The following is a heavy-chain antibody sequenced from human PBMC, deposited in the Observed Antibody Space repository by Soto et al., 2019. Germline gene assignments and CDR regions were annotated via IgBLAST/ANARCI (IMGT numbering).Heavy chain of an antibody. CDR1: GGSISSSSYF. CDR2: IYYSGST. D-gene: IGHD2-21*02. J-gene: IGHJ5*02. CDR3: ARHPSDFWFDP. Sequence: QLQLQESGPGLVKPSETLSLTCSVSGGSISSSSYFWGCIRQPPGKGLEWIGSIYYSGSTYYNPSPKSRVTVSVDTSKNQFSVKLRSVSAADTAVYYCARHPSDFWFDPWGQGTLVTVSS. V-gene: IGHV4-39*01.